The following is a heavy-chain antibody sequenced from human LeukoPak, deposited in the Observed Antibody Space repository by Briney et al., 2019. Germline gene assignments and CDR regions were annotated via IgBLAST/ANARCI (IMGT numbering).Heavy chain of an antibody. CDR2: ISAYNGNT. D-gene: IGHD2-2*01. CDR3: ARDLVDIVVVPAASPNWFDP. CDR1: GYTFTSYG. Sequence: AASVKVSCKASGYTFTSYGISWVRQAPGQGLEWMGWISAYNGNTNYAQKLQGRVTMTTDTSTSTAYMELGSLRSDDTAVYYCARDLVDIVVVPAASPNWFDPWGQGTLVTVSS. J-gene: IGHJ5*02. V-gene: IGHV1-18*01.